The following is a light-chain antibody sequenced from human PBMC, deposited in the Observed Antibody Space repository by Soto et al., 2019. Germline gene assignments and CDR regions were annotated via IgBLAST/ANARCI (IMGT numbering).Light chain of an antibody. Sequence: VVLTQSPLSLPVTLGQPASISCRSSLGLVYTDGDTYLNWFHQRPGQSPRRLFYKVSNRDSGVPDRFSGSGSGTDFTLEISRVEAEDVGVYYCMQGTHWPPTFGQGTKVDIK. V-gene: IGKV2-30*01. J-gene: IGKJ1*01. CDR2: KVS. CDR3: MQGTHWPPT. CDR1: LGLVYTDGDTY.